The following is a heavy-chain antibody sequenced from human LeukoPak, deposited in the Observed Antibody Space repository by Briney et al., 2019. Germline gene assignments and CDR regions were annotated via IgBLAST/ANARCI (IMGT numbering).Heavy chain of an antibody. CDR1: GYSISSGYY. J-gene: IGHJ5*02. CDR2: IYHSGST. CDR3: ARDSYERRFDP. Sequence: SETLSLTCTVSGYSISSGYYWGWIRQPPGKGLEWIGSIYHSGSTYYNPSLKSRVTISVDTSKNQFSLKLSSVTAADTAVYYCARDSYERRFDPWGQGTLVTVSS. D-gene: IGHD6-25*01. V-gene: IGHV4-38-2*02.